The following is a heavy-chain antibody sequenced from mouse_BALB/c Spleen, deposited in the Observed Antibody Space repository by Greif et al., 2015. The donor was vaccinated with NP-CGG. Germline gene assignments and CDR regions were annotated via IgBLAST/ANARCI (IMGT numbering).Heavy chain of an antibody. CDR1: GYSITSDYA. CDR2: ISYSGST. CDR3: ARDVRGNYVDWYFDV. J-gene: IGHJ1*01. D-gene: IGHD2-1*01. V-gene: IGHV3-2*02. Sequence: EVKLMESGPGLAKPSQSLSLTCTVTGYSITSDYAWNWIRQFPGNKLEWMGYISYSGSTSYNPSLKSRISITRDTSKNQFFLQLNSVTTEDTATYYCARDVRGNYVDWYFDVWGAGTTVTVSS.